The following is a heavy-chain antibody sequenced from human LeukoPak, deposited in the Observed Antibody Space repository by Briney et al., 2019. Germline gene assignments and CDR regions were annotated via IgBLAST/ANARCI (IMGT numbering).Heavy chain of an antibody. D-gene: IGHD3-3*01. CDR3: ARQSFWSGYSHAFDI. V-gene: IGHV4-39*01. CDR2: VYYSGST. J-gene: IGHJ3*02. Sequence: PSETLSLTCTVSGGSISSSSYYWGWIRQPPGKGLEWIGTVYYSGSTYYNPSLKSRVTISVDTSKNQFSLKLSSVTAADTAVYYCARQSFWSGYSHAFDIWGQGTMVTVSS. CDR1: GGSISSSSYY.